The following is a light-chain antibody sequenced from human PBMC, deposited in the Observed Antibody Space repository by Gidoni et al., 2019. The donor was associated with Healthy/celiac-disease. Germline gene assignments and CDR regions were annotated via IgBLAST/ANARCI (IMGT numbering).Light chain of an antibody. Sequence: SPSFLSASVGDRVTITCRASQGISSYLAWYQQKPGKAPKLLIYAASTLQGGVPSRFSGSGSGTEFTLTISSLQPEDFATYSCQQLSSSPLTFGPGTKVDIK. CDR2: AAS. J-gene: IGKJ3*01. CDR1: QGISSY. V-gene: IGKV1-9*01. CDR3: QQLSSSPLT.